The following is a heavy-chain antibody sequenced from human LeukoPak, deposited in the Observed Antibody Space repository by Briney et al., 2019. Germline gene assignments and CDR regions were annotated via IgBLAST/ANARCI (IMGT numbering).Heavy chain of an antibody. V-gene: IGHV4-31*03. Sequence: SRTLSLTCTVSGGSISSGGYYWSWIRQHPGKGLEWIGYIYYSGSTYYNPSLKSRVTISVDTSKNQFSLKLSSVTAADTAVYYCARRYDSSGYHRPGAFDIWGQGTMVTVSS. CDR1: GGSISSGGYY. CDR3: ARRYDSSGYHRPGAFDI. CDR2: IYYSGST. J-gene: IGHJ3*02. D-gene: IGHD3-22*01.